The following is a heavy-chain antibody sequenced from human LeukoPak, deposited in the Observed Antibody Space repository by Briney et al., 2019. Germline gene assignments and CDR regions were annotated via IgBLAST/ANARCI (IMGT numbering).Heavy chain of an antibody. V-gene: IGHV3-21*01. J-gene: IGHJ4*02. D-gene: IGHD2-8*01. CDR1: GFTFSSYS. CDR3: ARVYGSASISDY. CDR2: ISSSSSYI. Sequence: PGGSLRLSCAASGFTFSSYSMNWVRQAPGKGLEWVSSISSSSSYIYYADSVKGQFTISRDNAKNSLYLQMNSLRAEDTAVYYCARVYGSASISDYWGQGTLVTVSS.